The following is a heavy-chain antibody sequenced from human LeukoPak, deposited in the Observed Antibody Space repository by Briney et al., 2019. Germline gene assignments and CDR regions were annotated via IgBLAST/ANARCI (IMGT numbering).Heavy chain of an antibody. CDR3: ARVMGILWFGEFPFDY. J-gene: IGHJ4*02. Sequence: GGSLRLSCAASGFTFSSYSINWVRQAPGKGLEWVSSISSSSSYIYYADSVKGRFTISRDNAKNSLYLQMNSLRAEDTAVYYCARVMGILWFGEFPFDYWGQGTLVTVSS. CDR2: ISSSSSYI. CDR1: GFTFSSYS. V-gene: IGHV3-21*01. D-gene: IGHD3-10*01.